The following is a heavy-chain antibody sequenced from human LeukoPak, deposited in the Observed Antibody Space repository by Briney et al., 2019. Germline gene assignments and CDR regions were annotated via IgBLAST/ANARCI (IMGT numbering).Heavy chain of an antibody. D-gene: IGHD3-22*01. CDR3: ATDYYDSSGIAFDI. Sequence: PSETLSLTCTVSGGSISSYYWSWIRQPPGKGLEWIGYIYYSGSTNYNPSLKSRVTISVDTSKNQFSLKLSFVTAADTAVYYCATDYYDSSGIAFDIWGQGTMVTVSS. CDR2: IYYSGST. V-gene: IGHV4-59*01. J-gene: IGHJ3*02. CDR1: GGSISSYY.